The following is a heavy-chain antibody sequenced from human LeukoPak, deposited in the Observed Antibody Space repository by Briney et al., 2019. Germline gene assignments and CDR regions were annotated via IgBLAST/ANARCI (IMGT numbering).Heavy chain of an antibody. J-gene: IGHJ4*02. Sequence: GGSLRLSCAASGFIFSNYWMHWVRQAPGKGLVWVSRINGDGSSTTYADSVKGRFTISRDSAKNTLYLQINSLIAEATAVYYCARGEPSSSWSTFDYWGQGTLATVSS. D-gene: IGHD6-13*01. CDR2: INGDGSST. V-gene: IGHV3-74*01. CDR1: GFIFSNYW. CDR3: ARGEPSSSWSTFDY.